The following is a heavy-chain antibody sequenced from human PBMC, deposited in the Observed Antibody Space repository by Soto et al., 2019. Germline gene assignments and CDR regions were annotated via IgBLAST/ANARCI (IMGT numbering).Heavy chain of an antibody. CDR2: ISAYNGNT. D-gene: IGHD6-13*01. J-gene: IGHJ5*02. Sequence: ASVKVSCKASGYTFASYGISWVRQAPGQGLEWMGWISAYNGNTNYAQKLQGRVTMTTDTSTSTAYMELRSLRSDDTAVYYCARVWAAAAGNWFDPWGQGTLVTVSS. CDR3: ARVWAAAAGNWFDP. V-gene: IGHV1-18*01. CDR1: GYTFASYG.